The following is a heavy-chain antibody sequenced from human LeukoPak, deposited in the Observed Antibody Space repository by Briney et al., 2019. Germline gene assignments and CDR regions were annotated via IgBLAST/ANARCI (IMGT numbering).Heavy chain of an antibody. V-gene: IGHV1-18*01. CDR2: ISTYNGNT. D-gene: IGHD2-2*02. Sequence: ASVKVSCKASGYTFTSYDISWVRQAPGQGLEWMGWISTYNGNTHYAQKLRGRVTITTDTSTSAAYMELRSLRSDDTAVYYCARGPRKDYCSSTSCYMRFDYWGQGTLVTVSS. CDR3: ARGPRKDYCSSTSCYMRFDY. J-gene: IGHJ4*02. CDR1: GYTFTSYD.